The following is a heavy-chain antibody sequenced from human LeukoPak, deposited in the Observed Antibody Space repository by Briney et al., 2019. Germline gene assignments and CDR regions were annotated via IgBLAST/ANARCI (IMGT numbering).Heavy chain of an antibody. CDR3: ARIPGGYYYAMDV. D-gene: IGHD3-16*01. V-gene: IGHV3-48*02. J-gene: IGHJ6*02. Sequence: GGSLRLSCAASGFTFSSYAMSWVRQAPGKGLEWVSYISSSGTTIYYADSVKGRFTISRDNAKNSLYLQMNSLRDEDTAVYYCARIPGGYYYAMDVWGQRTTVTVSS. CDR1: GFTFSSYA. CDR2: ISSSGTTI.